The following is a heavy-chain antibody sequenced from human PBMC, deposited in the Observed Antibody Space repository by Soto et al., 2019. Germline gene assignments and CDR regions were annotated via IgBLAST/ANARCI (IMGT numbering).Heavy chain of an antibody. D-gene: IGHD1-26*01. CDR1: GYSFASHW. V-gene: IGHV5-51*01. Sequence: GESLKISCKGSGYSFASHWVAWVRQMPEKGLEWIGTIYPGDSDTKYSSAFRGHVTISADTSVSTAYLQWRSLEATDSAIYYCARYSGSYWHYLDFWGQGTLVTVSS. CDR2: IYPGDSDT. J-gene: IGHJ4*02. CDR3: ARYSGSYWHYLDF.